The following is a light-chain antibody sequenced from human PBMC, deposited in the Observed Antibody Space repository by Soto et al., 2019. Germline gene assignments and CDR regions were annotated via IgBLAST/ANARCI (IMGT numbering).Light chain of an antibody. CDR2: GAS. J-gene: IGKJ5*01. Sequence: EIVLTQSPGTLSLSPGKRATLSCRASQSVSSSYLAWYQQKPGQAPRLLIWGASSRATGIPDRFSGSGSGTDFTLTISRLEPEDFAVYYCQQYRSSPPITVGQETLLEIK. CDR3: QQYRSSPPIT. V-gene: IGKV3-20*01. CDR1: QSVSSSY.